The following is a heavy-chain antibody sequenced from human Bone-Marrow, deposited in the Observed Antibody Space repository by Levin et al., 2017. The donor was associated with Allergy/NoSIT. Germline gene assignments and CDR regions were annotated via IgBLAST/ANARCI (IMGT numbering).Heavy chain of an antibody. CDR2: TYYRSRWST. J-gene: IGHJ4*02. D-gene: IGHD2/OR15-2a*01. Sequence: SCAISGDSISSNSAAWNWIRQSPSRGLEWLGRTYYRSRWSTDYAQSVKSRITFTPDTSRNHFSLQLSSVTPEDTAVYYCARDTFRILDSWGQGTLVTVSS. V-gene: IGHV6-1*01. CDR1: GDSISSNSAA. CDR3: ARDTFRILDS.